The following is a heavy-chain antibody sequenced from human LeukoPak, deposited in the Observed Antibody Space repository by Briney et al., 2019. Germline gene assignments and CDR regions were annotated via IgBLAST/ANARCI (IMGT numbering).Heavy chain of an antibody. J-gene: IGHJ4*02. Sequence: ASVKVSCKASGYTFTSYAMHWMRQAPGQRLEWMGWINAGNGNTKYSQKFQGRVTITRDTSASTAYMELSSLRSEDTAVYYCARYGSVVDTAIFDYWGQGTPVTVSS. CDR2: INAGNGNT. CDR1: GYTFTSYA. V-gene: IGHV1-3*01. D-gene: IGHD5-18*01. CDR3: ARYGSVVDTAIFDY.